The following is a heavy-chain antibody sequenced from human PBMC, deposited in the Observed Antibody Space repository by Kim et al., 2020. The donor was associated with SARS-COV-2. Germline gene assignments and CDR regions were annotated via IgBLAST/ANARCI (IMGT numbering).Heavy chain of an antibody. V-gene: IGHV3-53*01. CDR2: IYITGNT. J-gene: IGHJ4*02. CDR1: GFVVSSND. D-gene: IGHD1-20*01. CDR3: ARYNWNDTPIDY. Sequence: GGSLRLSCAASGFVVSSNDMAWVRQAPGKGLEWVLAIYITGNTYYADSVKGRFTISRDNSKNTLYLQMNSLGADDTAMYYCARYNWNDTPIDYWGQGALVTVSS.